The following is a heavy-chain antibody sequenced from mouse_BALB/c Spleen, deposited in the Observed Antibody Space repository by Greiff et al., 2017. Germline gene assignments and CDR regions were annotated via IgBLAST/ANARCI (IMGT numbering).Heavy chain of an antibody. V-gene: IGHV1-54*01. Sequence: VQLQQSGAELVRPGTSVKVSCKASGYAFTNYLIEWVKQRPGQGLEWIGVINPGSGGTNYNEKFKGKATLTADKSSSTAYMQLSSLTSDDSAVYFCAREGGSYYFDYWGQGTTLTVSS. J-gene: IGHJ2*01. CDR3: AREGGSYYFDY. CDR1: GYAFTNYL. CDR2: INPGSGGT.